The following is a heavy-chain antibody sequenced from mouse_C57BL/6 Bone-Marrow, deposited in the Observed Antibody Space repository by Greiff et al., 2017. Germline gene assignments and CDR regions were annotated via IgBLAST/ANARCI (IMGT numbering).Heavy chain of an antibody. V-gene: IGHV1-55*01. J-gene: IGHJ3*01. CDR3: ARSGLRYPAWFAY. Sequence: QVQLQQPGAELVKPGASVKMSCKASGYTFTSYWITWVKQRPGQGLEWIGDIYPTSGRTNYNEKFKSKAILTVDTSSNTAYMQLSSLTSEDSAVYYCARSGLRYPAWFAYWGQGTLVTVSA. D-gene: IGHD1-1*01. CDR2: IYPTSGRT. CDR1: GYTFTSYW.